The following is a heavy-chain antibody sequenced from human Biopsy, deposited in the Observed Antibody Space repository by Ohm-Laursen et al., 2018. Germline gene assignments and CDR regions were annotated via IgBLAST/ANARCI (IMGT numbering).Heavy chain of an antibody. J-gene: IGHJ6*02. CDR1: GFTFSNSG. CDR3: AKDKGTFNFYYYGMDV. Sequence: SSLRLSCAASGFTFSNSGMHWVRQAPGKGLEWVAAISYDGSKTDYGDSVKGRLNISRDNSKNTLDLQMSSLRVEDTAVYFCAKDKGTFNFYYYGMDVWGQGTTVTVSS. CDR2: ISYDGSKT. V-gene: IGHV3-30*18. D-gene: IGHD2/OR15-2a*01.